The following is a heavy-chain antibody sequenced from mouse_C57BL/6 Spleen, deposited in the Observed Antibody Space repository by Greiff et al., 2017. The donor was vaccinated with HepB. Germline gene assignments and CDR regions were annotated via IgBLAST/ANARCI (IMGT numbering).Heavy chain of an antibody. CDR1: GYAFSSYW. Sequence: VQLQQSGAELVKPGASVKISCKASGYAFSSYWMNWVKQRPGKGLEWIGQIYPGDGDTKYNGKFKGKATLTADKSSSTAYMKLSSLTSEDSAVYFCARGGYEGYFDVWGTGTTVTVSS. CDR2: IYPGDGDT. J-gene: IGHJ1*03. D-gene: IGHD3-1*01. V-gene: IGHV1-80*01. CDR3: ARGGYEGYFDV.